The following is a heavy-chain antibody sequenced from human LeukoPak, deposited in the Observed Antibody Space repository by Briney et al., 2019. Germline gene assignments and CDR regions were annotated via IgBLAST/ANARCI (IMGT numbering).Heavy chain of an antibody. CDR2: ISSSSSYI. Sequence: GGSLRLSCAASGFTFSSYSMNWVRQAPGKGLEWVSFISSSSSYIYYTDSVKGRFTISRDNARNSLFLQMNSLRADDTAVYYCARAPPGIATLAGYMDVWGKGTTVTVSS. D-gene: IGHD6-6*01. CDR1: GFTFSSYS. V-gene: IGHV3-21*06. J-gene: IGHJ6*03. CDR3: ARAPPGIATLAGYMDV.